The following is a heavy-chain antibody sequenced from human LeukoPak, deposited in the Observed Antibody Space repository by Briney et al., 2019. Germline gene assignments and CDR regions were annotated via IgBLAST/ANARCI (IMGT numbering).Heavy chain of an antibody. CDR2: ISYDGSNK. J-gene: IGHJ4*02. V-gene: IGHV3-30*18. CDR1: GFTFSSYG. Sequence: GGSLRLSCAASGFTFSSYGMHWVRQAPGKGLEWVAVISYDGSNKYYADSVKGRFTISRDNSKNTLYPQMNSLRAEDTAVYYCAKDTGGFHDYWGQGTLVTVSS. CDR3: AKDTGGFHDY. D-gene: IGHD7-27*01.